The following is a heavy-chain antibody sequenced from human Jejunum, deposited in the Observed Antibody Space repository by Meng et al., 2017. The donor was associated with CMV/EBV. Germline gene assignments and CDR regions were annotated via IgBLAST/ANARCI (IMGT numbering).Heavy chain of an antibody. CDR1: GFTFSSYN. CDR2: ISSSSRYI. CDR3: ARDIDH. V-gene: IGHV3-21*01. J-gene: IGHJ5*02. Sequence: EGHLLAAGGGLVKPAGSLRLSCIGSGFTFSSYNMNWVRQAPGKGLEWCSSISSSSRYINYADSVKGRFTISRDNAKNSLYLQMNSLRVEDTAIYYCARDIDHWGQGTLVTVSS.